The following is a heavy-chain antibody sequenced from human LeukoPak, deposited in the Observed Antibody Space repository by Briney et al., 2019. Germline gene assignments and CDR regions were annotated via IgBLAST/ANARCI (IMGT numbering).Heavy chain of an antibody. Sequence: SETLSLTCAVYGGSFSGYYWSWIRQPPGKGLEWIGEINHSGSTNYNPSLKSRVTISVDTSKNQFSLKQSSVTAADTAVYYCARESSWYDNWFDPWGQGTLVTVSS. V-gene: IGHV4-34*01. J-gene: IGHJ5*02. CDR2: INHSGST. D-gene: IGHD6-13*01. CDR3: ARESSWYDNWFDP. CDR1: GGSFSGYY.